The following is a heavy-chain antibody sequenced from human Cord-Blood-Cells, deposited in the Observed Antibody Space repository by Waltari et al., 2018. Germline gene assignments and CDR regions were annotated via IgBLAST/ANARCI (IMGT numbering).Heavy chain of an antibody. CDR2: IYYSVST. Sequence: QLQLQESGPGLVKPSETLSLTCTVSGGSISSSSYYWGWIRQPPGKGLEWIGSIYYSVSTYYNPSLKSRVTISVDTSKNQFSLKLSSVTAADTAVYYCARRRNWNYFDYWGQGTLVTVSS. CDR3: ARRRNWNYFDY. CDR1: GGSISSSSYY. V-gene: IGHV4-39*01. D-gene: IGHD1-1*01. J-gene: IGHJ4*02.